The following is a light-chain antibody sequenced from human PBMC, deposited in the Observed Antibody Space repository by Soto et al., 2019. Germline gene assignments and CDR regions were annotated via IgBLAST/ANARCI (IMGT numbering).Light chain of an antibody. Sequence: DIQLTQSPSFLSASVGDRVTITCRASQGISSYLAWYQQKPGKAPKLLIYAASTLQSGVPSRFSGSGSGTEFTLTISSLQLEDLATYYCQHLNSYPLTCGGGTKVDIK. CDR2: AAS. CDR3: QHLNSYPLT. CDR1: QGISSY. J-gene: IGKJ4*01. V-gene: IGKV1-9*01.